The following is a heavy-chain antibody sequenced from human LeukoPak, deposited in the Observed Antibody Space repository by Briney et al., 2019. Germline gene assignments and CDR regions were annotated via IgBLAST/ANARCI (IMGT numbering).Heavy chain of an antibody. J-gene: IGHJ4*02. CDR2: MNPESGNT. D-gene: IGHD2-2*01. CDR1: GYTFSNFD. Sequence: ASVKVSCKASGYTFSNFDINWVRQATGQGPEWMGWMNPESGNTGYAQKFQGRVTMTRDSSKSTAYMELISLRFEDTAIYYCTRAIRNQLLSDYWGQGTLVTVSS. V-gene: IGHV1-8*01. CDR3: TRAIRNQLLSDY.